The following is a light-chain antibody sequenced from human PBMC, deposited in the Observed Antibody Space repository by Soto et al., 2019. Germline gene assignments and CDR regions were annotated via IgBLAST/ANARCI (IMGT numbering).Light chain of an antibody. CDR2: GDT. CDR1: SSNIGAGYD. Sequence: QSVLTQPPSVSGAPGQRVTISCTGSSSNIGAGYDVHWYQQLPGTAPKLLIYGDTNRPSGVPDRLSASKSGTSASLAITGLQAEDEAHYYCQSYDRRLTADVFGTGTKVTVL. CDR3: QSYDRRLTADV. V-gene: IGLV1-40*01. J-gene: IGLJ1*01.